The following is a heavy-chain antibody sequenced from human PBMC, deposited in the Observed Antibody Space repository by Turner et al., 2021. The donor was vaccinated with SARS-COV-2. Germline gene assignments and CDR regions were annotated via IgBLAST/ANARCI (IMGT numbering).Heavy chain of an antibody. CDR1: GFTFSSYA. D-gene: IGHD3-22*01. J-gene: IGHJ4*02. Sequence: EVQLLESGGGLVQPGGSLRLSCAASGFTFSSYAMSWVRQAPGKGLEWVSVISGSGGSTYYADSEKGRFTISRDNSKNTLYLQMNSLRAEDTAVYYCAKNEMAMIVVVITLFDYWGQGTLVTVSS. V-gene: IGHV3-23*01. CDR2: ISGSGGST. CDR3: AKNEMAMIVVVITLFDY.